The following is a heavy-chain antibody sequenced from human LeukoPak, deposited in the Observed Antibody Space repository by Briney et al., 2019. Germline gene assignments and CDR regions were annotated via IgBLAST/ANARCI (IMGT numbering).Heavy chain of an antibody. V-gene: IGHV3-21*04. J-gene: IGHJ4*02. CDR2: ISSSSSYI. D-gene: IGHD3-3*01. CDR1: GFTFSSYS. Sequence: GGSLRLSCAASGFTFSSYSMNWVRQAPGKGLEWVSSISSSSSYIYYADSVKGRFTISRDNAKNSLYLQMNSLRAEDTAVYYCAKKPMDYDFWSGYYPFDYWGQGTLVTVSS. CDR3: AKKPMDYDFWSGYYPFDY.